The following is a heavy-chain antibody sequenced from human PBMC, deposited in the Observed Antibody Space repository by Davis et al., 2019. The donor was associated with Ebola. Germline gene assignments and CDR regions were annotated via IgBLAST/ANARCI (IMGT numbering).Heavy chain of an antibody. D-gene: IGHD1-7*01. CDR3: AKDGGLELPGCFDY. J-gene: IGHJ4*02. Sequence: GESLKISCAASGFTFSSYGMHWVRQAPGKGLEWVAVISYDGSNKYYADSVKGRFTISRDNSKNTLYLQMNSLRAEDTAVYYCAKDGGLELPGCFDYWGQGTLVTVSS. CDR1: GFTFSSYG. V-gene: IGHV3-30*18. CDR2: ISYDGSNK.